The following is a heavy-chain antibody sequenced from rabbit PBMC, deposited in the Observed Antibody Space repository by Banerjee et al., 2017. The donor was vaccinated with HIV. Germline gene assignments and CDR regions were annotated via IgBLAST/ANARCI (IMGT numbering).Heavy chain of an antibody. Sequence: QEQLVESGGGLVQPEGSLTLTCTASGFTFSSSDLMCWVRQAPGKGLEWIACIYNGYDNTHYASGAKGRFTISKTSSTTVTLQMTSLTAADTATYFCARPITSSGDWIRSGYFYFWGQGTLVTVS. V-gene: IGHV1S45*01. J-gene: IGHJ4*01. CDR2: IYNGYDNT. CDR3: ARPITSSGDWIRSGYFYF. D-gene: IGHD1-1*01. CDR1: GFTFSSSDL.